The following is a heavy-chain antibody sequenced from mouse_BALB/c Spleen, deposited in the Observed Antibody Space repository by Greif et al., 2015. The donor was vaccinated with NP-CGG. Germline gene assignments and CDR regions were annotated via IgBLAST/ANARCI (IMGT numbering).Heavy chain of an antibody. CDR2: IDPANGNT. J-gene: IGHJ3*01. Sequence: EVKVEESGAELVKPGASVKLSCTASGSNIKDTYMHWVKQRPEQGLEWIGRIDPANGNTKYDPKFQGKATITADTSSNTAYLQLSSLTSEDTAVYYCARSGTARATFWFAYWGQGTLVTVSA. CDR3: ARSGTARATFWFAY. D-gene: IGHD3-2*01. V-gene: IGHV14-3*02. CDR1: GSNIKDTY.